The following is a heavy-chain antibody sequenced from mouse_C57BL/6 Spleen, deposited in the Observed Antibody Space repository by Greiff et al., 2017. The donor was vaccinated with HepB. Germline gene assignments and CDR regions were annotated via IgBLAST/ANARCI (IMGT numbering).Heavy chain of an antibody. D-gene: IGHD1-1*01. V-gene: IGHV3-6*01. CDR1: GYSITSGYY. J-gene: IGHJ3*01. Sequence: VQLQQSGPGLVKPSQSLSLTCSVTGYSITSGYYWNWIRQFPGNKLEWMGYISYDGSNNYNPSLKNRISITRDTSKNQFFLKLNSVTTEDTATYYCARKSYYYGTFAYWGQGTLVTVSA. CDR2: ISYDGSN. CDR3: ARKSYYYGTFAY.